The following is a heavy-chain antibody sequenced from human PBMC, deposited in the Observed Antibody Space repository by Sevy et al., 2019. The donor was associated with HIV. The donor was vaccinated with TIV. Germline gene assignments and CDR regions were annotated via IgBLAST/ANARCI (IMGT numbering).Heavy chain of an antibody. CDR1: GFTFSDHY. J-gene: IGHJ6*02. CDR2: TRNKANSYTT. D-gene: IGHD1-26*01. Sequence: GGSLRLSCAASGFTFSDHYMDWVRQAPGKGLEWVGRTRNKANSYTTEYAASVKGRFTISRDDSKNSLYLQMNSLKTEDTAVYYRARVPVSGSYYPYYYYYGMDVWGQGTTVTVSS. CDR3: ARVPVSGSYYPYYYYYGMDV. V-gene: IGHV3-72*01.